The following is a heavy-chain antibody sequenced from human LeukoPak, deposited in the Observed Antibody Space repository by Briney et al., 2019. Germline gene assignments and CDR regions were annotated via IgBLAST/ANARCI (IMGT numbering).Heavy chain of an antibody. V-gene: IGHV1-2*02. CDR1: GYTFTGYY. Sequence: ASVKVSCKASGYTFTGYYMHWVRQAPGQGLEWMGWINPNSGGTNYAQKFQGRVTMTRDTSISTAYMELSRLRSDDTAVYYCARDLVVAATSNHFDYWGQGTLVTVSS. J-gene: IGHJ4*02. CDR2: INPNSGGT. D-gene: IGHD2-15*01. CDR3: ARDLVVAATSNHFDY.